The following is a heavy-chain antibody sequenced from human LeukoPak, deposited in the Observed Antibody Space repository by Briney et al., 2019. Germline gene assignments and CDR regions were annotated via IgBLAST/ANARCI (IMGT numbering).Heavy chain of an antibody. CDR3: TTDGVGVEGATYDN. Sequence: PGGSLRLSCAASGFTFINAWMAWVRQAPGKGLEWVGRIKAKAHSGTIEYAAPVKGRFTISRDDSKNTLYLQMNSLKTEDTAVYYCTTDGVGVEGATYDNWGQGILVSVSS. D-gene: IGHD1-26*01. CDR2: IKAKAHSGTI. V-gene: IGHV3-15*01. CDR1: GFTFINAW. J-gene: IGHJ4*02.